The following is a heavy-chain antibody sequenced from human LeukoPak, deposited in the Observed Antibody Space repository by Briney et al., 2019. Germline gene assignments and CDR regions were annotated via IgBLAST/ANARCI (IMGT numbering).Heavy chain of an antibody. CDR1: GLTFSSYS. J-gene: IGHJ4*02. V-gene: IGHV3-21*01. Sequence: GGSLRLSCAASGLTFSSYSMNWVRQAPGKGLEWVSSISSSSTYIYYADSVKGRFTISRDNAKNSLYLQMNSLRAEDTAVYYCAREDRSGAIDYWGQGTLVTVSS. D-gene: IGHD1-26*01. CDR3: AREDRSGAIDY. CDR2: ISSSSTYI.